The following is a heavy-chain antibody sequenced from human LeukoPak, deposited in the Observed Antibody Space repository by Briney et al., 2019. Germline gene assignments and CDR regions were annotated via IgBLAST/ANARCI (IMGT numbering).Heavy chain of an antibody. CDR1: GFTFSNYD. D-gene: IGHD3-10*01. CDR2: IGTTGDT. CDR3: ARAIAMFRGVNYFDY. V-gene: IGHV3-13*01. Sequence: GGSLRLSCAASGFTFSNYDMHWVRQVTGKGLEWVSAIGTTGDTYYPGSVKGRFTISRENAKNSLYLQMNSLRAGDTAVYCCARAIAMFRGVNYFDYWGQGTLVAVSS. J-gene: IGHJ4*02.